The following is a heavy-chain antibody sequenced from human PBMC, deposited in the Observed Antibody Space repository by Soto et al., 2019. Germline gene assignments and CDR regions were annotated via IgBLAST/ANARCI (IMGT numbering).Heavy chain of an antibody. CDR1: GFIVTNNY. J-gene: IGHJ4*02. V-gene: IGHV3-53*01. CDR3: VGSSSSSYFEY. Sequence: PGGSLRLSCTASGFIVTNNYMSWVRQAPGKGLQWVSFVYSGGSTYYADSVQGRFTISRDKSTNTVYFQMSDLRAEDTAVYYCVGSSSSSYFEYWGQGTPVTVYS. CDR2: VYSGGST.